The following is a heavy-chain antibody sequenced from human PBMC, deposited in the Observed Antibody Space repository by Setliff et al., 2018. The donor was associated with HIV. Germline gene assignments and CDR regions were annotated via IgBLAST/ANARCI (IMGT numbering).Heavy chain of an antibody. V-gene: IGHV3-30*02. J-gene: IGHJ3*02. CDR3: AIPKYYYGSGSPSDAFDI. CDR2: IRYDGSNK. Sequence: PGGSLRLSCAASGFTFSSYGMHWVRQAPGKGLEWVAFIRYDGSNKYYADSVKGRFTISRDNSKNTLYLQMNSLRAEDTAVYYCAIPKYYYGSGSPSDAFDIWGQGTMVTVSS. D-gene: IGHD3-10*01. CDR1: GFTFSSYG.